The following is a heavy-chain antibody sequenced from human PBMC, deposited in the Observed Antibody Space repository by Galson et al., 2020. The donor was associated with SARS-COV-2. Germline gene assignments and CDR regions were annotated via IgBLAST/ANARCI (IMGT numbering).Heavy chain of an antibody. CDR2: INHSGST. D-gene: IGHD3-3*01. J-gene: IGHJ6*03. CDR3: ARGHRFLEWLYNQYYMDV. CDR1: GGSFSGYY. Sequence: SETLSLTCAVYGGSFSGYYWSWIRQPPGKGLEWIGEINHSGSTNYNPSLKSRVTISVDTSKNQFSLKLSSVTAADTAVYYCARGHRFLEWLYNQYYMDVWGKGTTVTVSS. V-gene: IGHV4-34*01.